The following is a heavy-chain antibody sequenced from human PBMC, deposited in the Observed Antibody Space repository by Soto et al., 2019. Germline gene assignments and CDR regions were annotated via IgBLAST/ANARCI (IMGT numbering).Heavy chain of an antibody. Sequence: EVQLAESGGGXXXXGGXXXLSCAASGFXXXXXAMDXXXQAPGKGLEYVSGISSNGVGTYYANSVQGRFTISRDNSKNTVYLQMGSLRPEDMAVYYCARRARPDFYYMDVWGKGTTVTVSS. D-gene: IGHD6-6*01. CDR3: ARRARPDFYYMDV. V-gene: IGHV3-64*01. CDR2: ISSNGVGT. J-gene: IGHJ6*03. CDR1: GFXXXXXA.